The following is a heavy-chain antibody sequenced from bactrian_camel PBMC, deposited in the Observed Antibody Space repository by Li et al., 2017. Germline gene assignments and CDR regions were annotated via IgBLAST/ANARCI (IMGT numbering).Heavy chain of an antibody. Sequence: QVQLVESGGGSVQAGESLRLSCSASAATGGPFYKAYFRQAPGKEREGVAIITLETGRTDYADSVKGRFTISQDGAENTVYLQMNGLKPEDTAMYYCAASRLGSTINWRQERRWGYWGQGTQVTVS. J-gene: IGHJ4*01. CDR3: AASRLGSTINWRQERRWGY. V-gene: IGHV3S63*01. CDR2: ITLETGRT. D-gene: IGHD4*01. CDR1: AATGGPFY.